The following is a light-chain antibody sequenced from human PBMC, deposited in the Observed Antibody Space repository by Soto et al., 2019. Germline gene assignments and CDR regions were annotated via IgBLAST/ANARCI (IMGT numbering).Light chain of an antibody. Sequence: DIQMTQSPSSLSASVGDRVTITCRASQSISSYLNWYQQKPGKAPKLLIYAASSLQSGVPSRFSGSGSGTDFTLTISSLQPEEFATYYCQQSYSTGFTFGPGTKVDIK. CDR2: AAS. J-gene: IGKJ3*01. V-gene: IGKV1-39*01. CDR3: QQSYSTGFT. CDR1: QSISSY.